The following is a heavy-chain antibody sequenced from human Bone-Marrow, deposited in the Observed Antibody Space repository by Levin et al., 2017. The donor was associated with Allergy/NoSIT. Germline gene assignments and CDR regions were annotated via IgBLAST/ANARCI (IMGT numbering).Heavy chain of an antibody. Sequence: LSLTCAASGLLLSDHYMDWVRQTPGKGLEWVGRTTNKAYSYTTQYAASVKGRFTISRDESKNSLFLQMNSLKTEDTAVYYCTKERQAGFDYWGQGTLVTVSS. CDR1: GLLLSDHY. V-gene: IGHV3-72*01. J-gene: IGHJ4*02. CDR3: TKERQAGFDY. CDR2: TTNKAYSYTT. D-gene: IGHD6-13*01.